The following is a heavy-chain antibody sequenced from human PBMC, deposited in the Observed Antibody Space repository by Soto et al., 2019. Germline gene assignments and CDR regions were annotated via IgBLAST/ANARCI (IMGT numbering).Heavy chain of an antibody. CDR2: ISTSGGTT. D-gene: IGHD6-13*01. V-gene: IGHV3-23*01. CDR3: ATGTAAPAP. CDR1: GFTFSNFD. J-gene: IGHJ1*01. Sequence: PXGSMRLSCSASGFTFSNFDMSWVRQAPGKGLEWVSGISTSGGTTYYADSVKGRFTSSRDNSKNTLYLQMTSLRAEDTAVYYCATGTAAPAPWGQGTLVTVSS.